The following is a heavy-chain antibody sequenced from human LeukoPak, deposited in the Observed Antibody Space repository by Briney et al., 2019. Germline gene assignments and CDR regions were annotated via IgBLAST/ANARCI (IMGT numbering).Heavy chain of an antibody. J-gene: IGHJ5*02. CDR2: IGSSGNTI. CDR3: ARSPGAIAALNWFDP. D-gene: IGHD6-13*01. V-gene: IGHV3-48*01. CDR1: GFTFRTCS. Sequence: WGSLRLSCVASGFTFRTCSMNWVRQVPGKGLEWVSYIGSSGNTIYYADSVKGRFTISRDNAKNSLYLQMNSLRAEDTAVYYCARSPGAIAALNWFDPWGQGTLVTVSS.